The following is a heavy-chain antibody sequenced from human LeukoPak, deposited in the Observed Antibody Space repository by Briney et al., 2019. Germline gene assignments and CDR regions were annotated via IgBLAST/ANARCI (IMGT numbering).Heavy chain of an antibody. CDR1: GFTFNSYS. V-gene: IGHV3-21*01. CDR2: ISSSSSYI. CDR3: ARTYSSSSAIYYYYGMDV. D-gene: IGHD6-6*01. J-gene: IGHJ6*02. Sequence: GGSLRLSCAASGFTFNSYSMNWVRQAPGKGLEWVSSISSSSSYIYYADSLKGRFTISRDNAKNSLYLQMNSLRAEDTAVYYCARTYSSSSAIYYYYGMDVWGQGTTVTVSS.